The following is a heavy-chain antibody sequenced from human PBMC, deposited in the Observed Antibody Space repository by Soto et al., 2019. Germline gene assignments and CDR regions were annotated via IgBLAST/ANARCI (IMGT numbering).Heavy chain of an antibody. D-gene: IGHD3-9*01. Sequence: PSETLSLTCSVSGGSIRSSHTSTYWTWIRQPPGKGLEWIGYIKYSGTTHYSPSLKSRVNISFDKSKNQVFLNLRFVTGADTAVYFCARDVRDTGYSYWFDPWGQGILVTVSS. CDR2: IKYSGTT. J-gene: IGHJ5*02. V-gene: IGHV4-61*05. CDR1: GGSIRSSHTSTY. CDR3: ARDVRDTGYSYWFDP.